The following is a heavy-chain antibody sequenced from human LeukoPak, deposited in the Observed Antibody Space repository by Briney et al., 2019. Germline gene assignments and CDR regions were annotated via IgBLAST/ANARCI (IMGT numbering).Heavy chain of an antibody. D-gene: IGHD6-13*01. CDR2: TIPILGIA. V-gene: IGHV1-69*04. Sequence: ASVKVSCKASGGTFSSYAISWVRQAPGQGLEWMGRTIPILGIANYAQKFQGRVTITADKSTSTAYMELSSLRSEDTAVYYCARESSSWYGAGWTSAGYWGQGTLVTVSS. CDR1: GGTFSSYA. CDR3: ARESSSWYGAGWTSAGY. J-gene: IGHJ4*02.